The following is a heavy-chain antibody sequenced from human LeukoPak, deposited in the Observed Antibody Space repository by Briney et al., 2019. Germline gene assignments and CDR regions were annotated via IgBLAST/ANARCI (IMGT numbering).Heavy chain of an antibody. D-gene: IGHD3-3*01. CDR3: ARDGEGYYYYMDV. J-gene: IGHJ6*03. Sequence: ASVKVSRKASGYTFTGYYMHWVRQAPGQGLEGMGWINPNSGGTNYAQKFQGRVIMTRDTSISTAYMELSRLRSDDTAVYYCARDGEGYYYYMDVWGKGTTVTVSS. V-gene: IGHV1-2*02. CDR2: INPNSGGT. CDR1: GYTFTGYY.